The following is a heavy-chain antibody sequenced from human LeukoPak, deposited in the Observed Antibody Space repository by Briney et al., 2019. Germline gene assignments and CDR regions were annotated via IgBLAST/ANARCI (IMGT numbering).Heavy chain of an antibody. V-gene: IGHV1-69*13. J-gene: IGHJ4*02. CDR3: ARDQGYSYYYGSGSYSRHDY. Sequence: ASVKVSCKASGGTFSSSAISWVRQAPGQGLEWLGGIIPIFGSSNYAQNFQDRVTITADESTSTAYMELSSLRSDDTAVYYCARDQGYSYYYGSGSYSRHDYWGQGTLVTVSS. D-gene: IGHD3-10*01. CDR2: IIPIFGSS. CDR1: GGTFSSSA.